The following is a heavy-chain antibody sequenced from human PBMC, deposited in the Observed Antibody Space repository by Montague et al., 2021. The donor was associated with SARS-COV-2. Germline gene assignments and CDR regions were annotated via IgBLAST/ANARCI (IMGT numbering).Heavy chain of an antibody. CDR1: GFTFSNYA. J-gene: IGHJ4*02. CDR2: IYSGGSST. V-gene: IGHV3-23*03. Sequence: SLRLSCVAYGFTFSNYAMSRVRQAPGKGLEWVSVIYSGGSSTYYXDSXKGRFTISRDNSKNTLYLQMNSLRAEDTAVYYCTKDPHYDFWSGYYYDYWGQVAMVTGSS. CDR3: TKDPHYDFWSGYYYDY. D-gene: IGHD3-3*01.